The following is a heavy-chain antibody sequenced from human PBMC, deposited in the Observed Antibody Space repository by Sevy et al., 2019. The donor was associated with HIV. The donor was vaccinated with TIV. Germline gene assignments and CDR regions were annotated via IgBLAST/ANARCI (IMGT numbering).Heavy chain of an antibody. CDR2: INTNTGNT. CDR1: GYTFSSYA. CDR3: ARELYCGSSAYIDY. V-gene: IGHV7-4-1*02. D-gene: IGHD3-22*01. Sequence: ASVKVSCKASGYTFSSYAMNWVRQAPGQGLEWMGWINTNTGNTTYAQGFTGRFVFSLDTSVSTAYLQISSLKAEYTAMYYCARELYCGSSAYIDYWGQGTLVTVSS. J-gene: IGHJ4*02.